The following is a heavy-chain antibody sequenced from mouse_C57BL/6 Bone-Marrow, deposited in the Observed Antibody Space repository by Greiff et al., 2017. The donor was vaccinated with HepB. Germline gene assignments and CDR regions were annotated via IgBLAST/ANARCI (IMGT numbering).Heavy chain of an antibody. D-gene: IGHD1-1*01. V-gene: IGHV1-64*01. J-gene: IGHJ4*01. CDR2: IHPNSGST. Sequence: QVQLKQPGAELVKPGASVKLSCKASGYTFTSYWMHWVKQRPGQGLEWIGMIHPNSGSTNYNEKFKSKATLTVDKSSSTAYMQLSSLTSEDSAVYYCASGFITTAMDYWGQGTSVTVSS. CDR1: GYTFTSYW. CDR3: ASGFITTAMDY.